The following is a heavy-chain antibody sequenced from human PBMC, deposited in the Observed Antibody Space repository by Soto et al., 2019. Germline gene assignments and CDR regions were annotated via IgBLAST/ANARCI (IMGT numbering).Heavy chain of an antibody. D-gene: IGHD6-13*01. V-gene: IGHV3-74*01. CDR2: INSDGSST. CDR1: GFTFSSYW. J-gene: IGHJ3*02. CDR3: ARVFFKYIAAAGTSDAFDI. Sequence: GGSLRLSCAASGFTFSSYWMHWVRQAPGKGLVWVSRINSDGSSTSYADSVKGRFTISRDNAKNTLYLQMNSLRAEDTAVYYCARVFFKYIAAAGTSDAFDIWGQGTMVTVSS.